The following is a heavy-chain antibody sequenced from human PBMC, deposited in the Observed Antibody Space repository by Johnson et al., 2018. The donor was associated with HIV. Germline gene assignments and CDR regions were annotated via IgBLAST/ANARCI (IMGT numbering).Heavy chain of an antibody. Sequence: QVLLVESGGGLVQPGGSLRLSCAASGFTFSTYAMHWVRQAPGKGLEWVAVISYDGSNKYYADSVKGRFTISRDNSKNTLYLQMNSLRAEDTAVYYCASLPWGFYTFDIWGQGTMVTVSS. D-gene: IGHD2-2*02. CDR3: ASLPWGFYTFDI. J-gene: IGHJ3*02. V-gene: IGHV3-30*14. CDR2: ISYDGSNK. CDR1: GFTFSTYA.